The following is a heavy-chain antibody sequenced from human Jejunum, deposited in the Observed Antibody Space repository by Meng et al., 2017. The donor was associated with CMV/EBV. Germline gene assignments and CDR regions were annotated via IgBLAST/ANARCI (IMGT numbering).Heavy chain of an antibody. CDR1: GSMSDSDYY. CDR3: ARPGYSGYGDAFDL. Sequence: GSMSDSDYYWGWIRQTPGKGLEWIGSVYYTGTTHYSPSFSSRVTISVDTSKNEFSLKLNSVTAADTSVYFCARPGYSGYGDAFDLWGQGTMVTVSS. CDR2: VYYTGTT. J-gene: IGHJ3*01. D-gene: IGHD5-12*01. V-gene: IGHV4-39*01.